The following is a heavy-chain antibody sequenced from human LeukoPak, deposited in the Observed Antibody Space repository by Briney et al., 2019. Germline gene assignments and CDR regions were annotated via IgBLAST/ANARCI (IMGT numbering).Heavy chain of an antibody. CDR3: VRGGYDFSSVYPYVMGV. D-gene: IGHD3-3*01. V-gene: IGHV3-7*03. CDR1: GFNFNDYW. Sequence: GGSLRLSCTASGFNFNDYWMTWIRQTPKKGLEWVANINQDGGEEQYLDSVKGRFTISRDNDRNSVFLQINGLRGEDTADYYCVRGGYDFSSVYPYVMGVWGQGTTVIVSS. J-gene: IGHJ6*02. CDR2: INQDGGEE.